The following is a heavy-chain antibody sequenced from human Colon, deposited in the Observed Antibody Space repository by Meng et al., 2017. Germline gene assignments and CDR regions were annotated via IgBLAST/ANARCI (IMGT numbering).Heavy chain of an antibody. CDR1: GGSISTTNG. CDR2: IYQTGST. Sequence: QVELLEAGAGLVVPPGTLSLTCAVSGGSISTTNGWSWVRQPPGKGLEWIGEIYQTGSTNYNSSLNSRVTISLDKPKNQFSLRMNSVTAADTAVYYCATSGCTSSTNCHAPLRWGQGTLVTVSS. D-gene: IGHD2-2*01. CDR3: ATSGCTSSTNCHAPLR. J-gene: IGHJ4*02. V-gene: IGHV4-4*03.